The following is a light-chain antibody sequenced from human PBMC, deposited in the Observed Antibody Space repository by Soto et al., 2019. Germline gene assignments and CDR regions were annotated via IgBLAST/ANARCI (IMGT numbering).Light chain of an antibody. CDR1: QSLLHSDGYNY. CDR2: LGS. V-gene: IGKV2-28*01. Sequence: DIVMTQSPLSLPVTPGEPASISCRSSQSLLHSDGYNYLDWYLQKPGQSPQLLIYLGSDRASGVPDRFSGSGSGTDFTLNISRVEAEDVGVHYCMQALQTPYTFGQGTKLEIK. J-gene: IGKJ2*01. CDR3: MQALQTPYT.